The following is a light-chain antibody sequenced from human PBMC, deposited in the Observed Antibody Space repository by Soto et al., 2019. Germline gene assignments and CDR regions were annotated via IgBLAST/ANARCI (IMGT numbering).Light chain of an antibody. V-gene: IGKV3-20*01. J-gene: IGKJ1*01. CDR3: QQYGSSSWK. CDR1: QSVSSSY. Sequence: EIVLTQSPGTLSLSPGERATLSCRASQSVSSSYLAWYQQKPGQAPRLLIYGASSRATGIPDRFSGSGSGTDFTLTISRMETEDFAVYYCQQYGSSSWKFGQGTKVDIK. CDR2: GAS.